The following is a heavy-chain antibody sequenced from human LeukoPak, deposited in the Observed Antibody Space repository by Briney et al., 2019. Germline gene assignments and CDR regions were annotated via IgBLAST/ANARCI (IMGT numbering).Heavy chain of an antibody. J-gene: IGHJ4*02. CDR3: AKDNKHGDNGLYWYFDY. D-gene: IGHD2-21*02. CDR1: GFTFYDYA. Sequence: GRSLRLSCAASGFTFYDYAMHWVRQAPGKGPEWVSGISWNSGSIGYADSVKGRFTISRDNAKNSLYLQMNSLRAEDTALYYCAKDNKHGDNGLYWYFDYWGQGTLVTVSS. V-gene: IGHV3-9*01. CDR2: ISWNSGSI.